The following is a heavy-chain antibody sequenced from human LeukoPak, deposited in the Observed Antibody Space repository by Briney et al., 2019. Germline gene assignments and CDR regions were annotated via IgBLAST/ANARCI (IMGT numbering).Heavy chain of an antibody. Sequence: GGSLRLSCEASGFTFSAYAMTWVRQAPGKGLEWVSSIGSDNKPHYSESVKGRFTISRDNSKNTVYLQMNGLRAEDTAVYYCASGKGYFEFWGQGALVTVSS. CDR1: GFTFSAYA. CDR2: IGSDNKP. CDR3: ASGKGYFEF. V-gene: IGHV3-23*05. J-gene: IGHJ4*02. D-gene: IGHD3-9*01.